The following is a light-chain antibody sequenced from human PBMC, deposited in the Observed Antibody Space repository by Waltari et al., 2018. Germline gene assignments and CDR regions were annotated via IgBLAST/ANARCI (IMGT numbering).Light chain of an antibody. Sequence: DIVMTQSPDSLAVSLGERVTINCKSSQSVLYSSNNKNYLAWYQQKPGQPPKLLVYWASTRESGVPDRFSGSGSGTDFTLTISSLQAEDVAVYYCQQYYRTPQTFGQGTKVEIK. V-gene: IGKV4-1*01. CDR1: QSVLYSSNNKNY. J-gene: IGKJ1*01. CDR3: QQYYRTPQT. CDR2: WAS.